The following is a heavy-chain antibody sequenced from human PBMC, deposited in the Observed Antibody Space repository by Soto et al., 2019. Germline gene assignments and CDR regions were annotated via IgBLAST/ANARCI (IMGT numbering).Heavy chain of an antibody. V-gene: IGHV3-9*01. CDR2: ITWNSATL. Sequence: SLGLACAACGVTLDDYGSHWVRQGPGKGLEWFSGITWNSATLWYAASVKARFTISRDNAKNSLYLQMSSLTTEDTAVYYCAKHRWATDSIDVRGQGT. CDR1: GVTLDDYG. CDR3: AKHRWATDSIDV. J-gene: IGHJ6*02.